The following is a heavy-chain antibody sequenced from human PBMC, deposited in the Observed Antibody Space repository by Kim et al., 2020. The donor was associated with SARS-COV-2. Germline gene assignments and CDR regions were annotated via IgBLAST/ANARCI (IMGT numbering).Heavy chain of an antibody. J-gene: IGHJ4*02. D-gene: IGHD3-10*01. CDR1: GFTFSDYA. CDR3: ARERFGGSFDY. CDR2: INAGNGNT. V-gene: IGHV1-3*01. Sequence: ASVKVSCKASGFTFSDYAMYWVRQAPGQRLEWMGWINAGNGNTRYSQKFQGRVTITWDTSASTAYMDLTSLRFEDTAVYYCARERFGGSFDYWGQGTLGTVSS.